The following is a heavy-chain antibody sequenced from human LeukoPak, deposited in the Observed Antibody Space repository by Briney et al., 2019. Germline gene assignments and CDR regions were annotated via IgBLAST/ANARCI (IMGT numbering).Heavy chain of an antibody. CDR2: INTNTGNP. CDR3: ARGSYSNSWLFDY. CDR1: GYTFTNYA. D-gene: IGHD6-13*01. Sequence: GASVNVSCKASGYTFTNYAMNWVRQAPGQGLEWMGWINTNTGNPTYAQGFTGRFVFSLDTSVSTAYLQISSLKAEDPAVYYCARGSYSNSWLFDYWGQGTLVTVSS. J-gene: IGHJ4*02. V-gene: IGHV7-4-1*02.